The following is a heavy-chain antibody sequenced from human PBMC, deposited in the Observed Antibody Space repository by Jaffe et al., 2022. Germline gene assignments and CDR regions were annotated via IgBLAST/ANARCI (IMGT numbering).Heavy chain of an antibody. D-gene: IGHD6-19*01. Sequence: QLQLQESGPGLVKPSETLSLTCTVSGGSISSSSYYWGWIRQPPGKGLEWIGSIYYSGSTYYNPSLKSRVTISVDTSKNQFSLKLSSVTAADTAVYYCARHFPPQREAVAGPNWFDPWGQGTLVTVSS. CDR1: GGSISSSSYY. J-gene: IGHJ5*02. CDR2: IYYSGST. V-gene: IGHV4-39*01. CDR3: ARHFPPQREAVAGPNWFDP.